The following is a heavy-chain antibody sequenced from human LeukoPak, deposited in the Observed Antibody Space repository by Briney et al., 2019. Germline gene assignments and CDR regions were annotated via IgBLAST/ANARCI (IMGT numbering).Heavy chain of an antibody. Sequence: GESPKISCKGSGYSFTSYWIGWVRQMPGKGLEWMGIIYPGGSDTRYSPSFQGQVTISADKSISTAYLQWSSLKASDTAMYYCARRSEGCGGDCYWGPADYNWFDPWGQGTLVTVSS. CDR3: ARRSEGCGGDCYWGPADYNWFDP. D-gene: IGHD2-21*02. V-gene: IGHV5-51*01. CDR2: IYPGGSDT. J-gene: IGHJ5*02. CDR1: GYSFTSYW.